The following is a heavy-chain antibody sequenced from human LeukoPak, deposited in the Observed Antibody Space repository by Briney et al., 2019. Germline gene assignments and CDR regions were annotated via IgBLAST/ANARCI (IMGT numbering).Heavy chain of an antibody. CDR3: ARRETVQLFIDY. J-gene: IGHJ4*02. CDR1: GFTFSNYG. Sequence: PGRSLRLSCAASGFTFSNYGIHWLRQAPGKGLEWVAVISYDGSNKYYAESVKGRFTISRDNSKNTLYLQMNSLRAEDTAVYYCARRETVQLFIDYWGQGTLVTVSS. D-gene: IGHD5-18*01. CDR2: ISYDGSNK. V-gene: IGHV3-30*03.